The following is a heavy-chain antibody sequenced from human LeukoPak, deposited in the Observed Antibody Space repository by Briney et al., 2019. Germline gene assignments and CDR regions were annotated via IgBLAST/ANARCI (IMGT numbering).Heavy chain of an antibody. CDR1: GYSISSGYY. D-gene: IGHD3-9*01. CDR2: IYHSGST. CDR3: ARPGLTGYYGPDY. Sequence: PSETLSLTCTVSGYSISSGYYWGWIRQPPGKGLEWIGSIYHSGSTYYNPSLKSRVTISVDTSKNQFSLKLSSVTAADTAVYYCARPGLTGYYGPDYWGQGTLVTVSS. J-gene: IGHJ4*02. V-gene: IGHV4-38-2*02.